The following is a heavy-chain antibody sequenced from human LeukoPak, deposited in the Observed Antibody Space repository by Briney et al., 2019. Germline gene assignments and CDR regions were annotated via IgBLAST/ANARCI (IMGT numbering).Heavy chain of an antibody. D-gene: IGHD2-2*01. J-gene: IGHJ4*02. CDR3: AKGDYCSTSSCPLGY. Sequence: GGSLRLSCAASGFTFSSYSMNWVRQAPGKGLEWVSGISGSGGSTYYVDSVKGRFTISRDNSKNTLYLQMNSLRAEDTAVYYCAKGDYCSTSSCPLGYWGQGTLVTVSS. CDR1: GFTFSSYS. V-gene: IGHV3-23*01. CDR2: ISGSGGST.